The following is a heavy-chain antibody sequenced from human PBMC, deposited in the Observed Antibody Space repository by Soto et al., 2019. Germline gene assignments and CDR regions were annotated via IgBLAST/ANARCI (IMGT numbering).Heavy chain of an antibody. J-gene: IGHJ3*02. CDR3: AREYKRDNYYDSSGSYYAGACDI. D-gene: IGHD3-22*01. CDR2: ISSSGSTI. Sequence: GGSLRLSCAASGFTFSSYEMNWVRQAPGKGLEWVSYISSSGSTIYYADSVKGRFTISRDNAKNSLYLQMNSLRAEDTAVYYCAREYKRDNYYDSSGSYYAGACDIWGQGNMVTVSS. V-gene: IGHV3-48*03. CDR1: GFTFSSYE.